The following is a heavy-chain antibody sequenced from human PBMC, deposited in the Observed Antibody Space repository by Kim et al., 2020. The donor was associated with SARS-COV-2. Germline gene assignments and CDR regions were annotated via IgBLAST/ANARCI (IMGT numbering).Heavy chain of an antibody. D-gene: IGHD3-22*01. CDR3: ARERITMIVA. Sequence: SETLSLTCTVSGVSISSGSYYWSWIRQPAGKGLEWLGRIYTSGSTNYNPSLKSRVTISVDTSKNQFSLKLSSVTAADTAVYYCARERITMIVAWGQGTLVTVSS. CDR1: GVSISSGSYY. CDR2: IYTSGST. V-gene: IGHV4-61*02. J-gene: IGHJ5*02.